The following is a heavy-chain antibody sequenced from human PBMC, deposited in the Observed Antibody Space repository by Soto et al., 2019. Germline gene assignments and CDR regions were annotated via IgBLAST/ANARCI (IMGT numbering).Heavy chain of an antibody. CDR1: GGSTSGHY. CDR3: ARVGSSGWSPDY. D-gene: IGHD6-19*01. J-gene: IGHJ4*02. Sequence: PSETLSLTCTVSGGSTSGHYWIWIRQSPGKGLEWIGYIFYTGSTNYSPSLKSRVTLSVDTSKNQFSLRLSSVTAADTAVYYCARVGSSGWSPDYWGQGTLVTVSS. CDR2: IFYTGST. V-gene: IGHV4-59*11.